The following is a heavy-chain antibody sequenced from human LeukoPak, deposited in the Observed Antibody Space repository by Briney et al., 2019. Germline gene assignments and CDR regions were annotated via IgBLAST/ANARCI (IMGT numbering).Heavy chain of an antibody. CDR1: GGSISSGGYY. Sequence: PSETLPLTCTVSGGSISSGGYYWSWIRQHPGKGLEWIGYIYYSGSTYYNPSLKSRVTISVDTSKNQFSLKLSSVTAADTAVYYCAREGSHSFFDYWGQGTLVTVSS. V-gene: IGHV4-31*03. D-gene: IGHD1-26*01. J-gene: IGHJ4*02. CDR3: AREGSHSFFDY. CDR2: IYYSGST.